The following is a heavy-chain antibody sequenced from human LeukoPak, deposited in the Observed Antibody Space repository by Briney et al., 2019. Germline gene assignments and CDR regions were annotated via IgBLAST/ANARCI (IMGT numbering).Heavy chain of an antibody. CDR2: ISSDGSST. D-gene: IGHD4-17*01. CDR3: ARGGALTVTKDAFDI. CDR1: GFTFSSYW. V-gene: IGHV3-74*01. J-gene: IGHJ3*02. Sequence: PGGSLRLSCAASGFTFSSYWMHWVRQAPGKGLVWVSRISSDGSSTSYADSVKGRFTISRDNAKNTLYLQMNSLRAEDTAVYYCARGGALTVTKDAFDIWGQGTMVTVSS.